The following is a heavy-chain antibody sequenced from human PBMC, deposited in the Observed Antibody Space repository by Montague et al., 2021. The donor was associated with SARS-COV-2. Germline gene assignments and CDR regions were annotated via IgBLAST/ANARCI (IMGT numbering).Heavy chain of an antibody. CDR1: GGSISSGSYY. CDR2: IYYSGSS. V-gene: IGHV4-31*03. D-gene: IGHD1-26*01. Sequence: TLSLTCTVSGGSISSGSYYWNWIRQHPGKGLEFIGYIYYSGSSFYNPSLKSRLTISVDTSKNRFSLRLSSVTAADTAIYFCASQSGSYYNYFDLWGQGTLVTVSS. J-gene: IGHJ4*02. CDR3: ASQSGSYYNYFDL.